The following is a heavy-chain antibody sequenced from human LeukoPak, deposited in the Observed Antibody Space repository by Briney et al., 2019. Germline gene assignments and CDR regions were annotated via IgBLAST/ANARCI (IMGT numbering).Heavy chain of an antibody. V-gene: IGHV4-4*07. CDR1: GCTISSYY. J-gene: IGHJ3*02. CDR3: ARAIIARRQVGDAFDI. CDR2: IYTSGST. Sequence: PSETLSLTCAASGCTISSYYWSWIRQAPGKGLEWVSRIYTSGSTNYNPSPKSRFTMSVDTAKNQFSLKLSTMSAADTAVYYCARAIIARRQVGDAFDIWGQGTMVTVSS. D-gene: IGHD1-26*01.